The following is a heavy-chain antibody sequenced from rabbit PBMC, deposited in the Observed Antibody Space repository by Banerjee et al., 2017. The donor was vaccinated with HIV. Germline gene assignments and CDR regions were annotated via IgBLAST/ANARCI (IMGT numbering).Heavy chain of an antibody. V-gene: IGHV1S40*01. CDR3: ARGGVGSSAWGDL. CDR1: GFDFSNNE. CDR2: IHTGSSGST. D-gene: IGHD4-1*01. Sequence: QSLEESGGDLVKPGASLTLTCKASGFDFSNNEMCWVRQAPGKGLEWIASIHTGSSGSTWYASWAKGRFTISKTSSSTVTLQMTSLTAADTATYFCARGGVGSSAWGDLWGPGTLVTVS. J-gene: IGHJ4*01.